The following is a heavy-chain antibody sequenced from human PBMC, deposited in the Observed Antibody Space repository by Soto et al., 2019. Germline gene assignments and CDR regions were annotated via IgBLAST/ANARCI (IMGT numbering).Heavy chain of an antibody. J-gene: IGHJ4*02. CDR1: GGSFSGYY. CDR3: ASARYYDFWSGYHFGPAFDY. CDR2: INHSRST. Sequence: SGTVSLTCAVYGGSFSGYYWSWIREAPEKGVDLIGEINHSRSTHYHPSLKSRVTISVDPSKHQFSLKLSSVTAADTAVYYCASARYYDFWSGYHFGPAFDYWGQGTLVNVSS. V-gene: IGHV4-34*01. D-gene: IGHD3-3*01.